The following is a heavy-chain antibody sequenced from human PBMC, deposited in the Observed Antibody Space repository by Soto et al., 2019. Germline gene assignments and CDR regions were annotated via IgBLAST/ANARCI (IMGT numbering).Heavy chain of an antibody. CDR2: INHSGST. V-gene: IGHV4-34*01. D-gene: IGHD3-9*01. CDR3: AREKWYYDILTGYPNWFDP. Sequence: TLSLTCAVYGGSFSGYYWSWIRQPPGKGLEWIGEINHSGSTNYNPSLKSRVTISVDTSKNQLSLKLSSVTAADTAVYYCAREKWYYDILTGYPNWFDPWGQGTLVTVSS. CDR1: GGSFSGYY. J-gene: IGHJ5*02.